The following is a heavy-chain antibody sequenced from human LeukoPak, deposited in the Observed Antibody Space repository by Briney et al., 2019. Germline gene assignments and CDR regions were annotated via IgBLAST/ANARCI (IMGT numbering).Heavy chain of an antibody. V-gene: IGHV4-59*01. CDR2: IYYSGST. Sequence: PSETLSLTCTVSGESISGYYWSWIRQPPGKGLEWIGYIYYSGSTNYNPSLKSRVTISVDTSKNQFSLKLSSVTAADTAVYYCAKDIPNWFDPWGQGTLVTVSS. CDR3: AKDIPNWFDP. J-gene: IGHJ5*02. D-gene: IGHD2-21*01. CDR1: GESISGYY.